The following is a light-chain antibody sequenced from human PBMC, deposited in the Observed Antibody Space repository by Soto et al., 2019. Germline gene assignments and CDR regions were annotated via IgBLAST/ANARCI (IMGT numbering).Light chain of an antibody. Sequence: QSVLTQPPSASGTPWQRVTISCSGSSSNIGSNTVNWYQQIPGTAPKLLIYSTDQRPSGVPDRFSGSKSGTSASLAISGLQSEDEADYYCAAWDDNLNGPVFGGGTQLTVL. CDR2: STD. CDR1: SSNIGSNT. V-gene: IGLV1-44*01. CDR3: AAWDDNLNGPV. J-gene: IGLJ7*01.